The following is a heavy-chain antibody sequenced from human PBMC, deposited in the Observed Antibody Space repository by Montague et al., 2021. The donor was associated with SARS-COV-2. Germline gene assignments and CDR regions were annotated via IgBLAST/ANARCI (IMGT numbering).Heavy chain of an antibody. D-gene: IGHD6-13*01. CDR2: IYTSGST. J-gene: IGHJ6*02. Sequence: SETLSLTCIVSGGSISSSYWSWIRQPAGKGLEWIGRIYTSGSTNYNPSLKSRVTMSLDTSKNQFSLKINSVTAADTAVYYCARGVQSSRSWFCFGLDVWGQGTTVIVSS. CDR3: ARGVQSSRSWFCFGLDV. V-gene: IGHV4-4*07. CDR1: GGSISSSY.